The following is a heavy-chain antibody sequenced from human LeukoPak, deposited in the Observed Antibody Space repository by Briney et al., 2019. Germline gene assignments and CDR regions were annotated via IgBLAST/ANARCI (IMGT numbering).Heavy chain of an antibody. J-gene: IGHJ4*02. Sequence: SETLSLTCTVSGGSFSSYYWSWIRQPPEKGLEWIGYISNSGDTNYTPSLKSRVAMSVDTSKKQFSLKLNSVTSADTAVYFCARDGAPGGSAYFDYWGQGTLVTVSS. D-gene: IGHD3-16*01. CDR1: GGSFSSYY. CDR3: ARDGAPGGSAYFDY. V-gene: IGHV4-59*01. CDR2: ISNSGDT.